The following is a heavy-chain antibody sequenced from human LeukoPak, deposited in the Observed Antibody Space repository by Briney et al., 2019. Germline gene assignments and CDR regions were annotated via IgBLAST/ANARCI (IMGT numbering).Heavy chain of an antibody. CDR2: IYPGDSDT. CDR1: GYCFTNDW. J-gene: IGHJ3*02. Sequence: AGESLKISCKGSGYCFTNDWIGWVRQMPGKGLEWMGIIYPGDSDTEYSPSFQGQVTISADKSITTAYLQWSTLKASDTAIYYCVRRRVHCGGGSCYSSGGFDIWGQGTTVTVSS. V-gene: IGHV5-51*01. D-gene: IGHD2-15*01. CDR3: VRRRVHCGGGSCYSSGGFDI.